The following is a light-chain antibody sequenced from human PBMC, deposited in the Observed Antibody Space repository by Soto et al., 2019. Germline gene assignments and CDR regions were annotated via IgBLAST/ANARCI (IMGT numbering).Light chain of an antibody. CDR2: GAS. CDR1: QSVSSSF. J-gene: IGKJ4*01. V-gene: IGKV3-20*01. CDR3: QQYGSSPLT. Sequence: EIVLTQSPGTLSLSPGERATLSCRASQSVSSSFLAWYQQKPGQAPRLLIYGASSRATGIPDRFSGSGSGTDFTLTSSRLEPEDVAVYYCQQYGSSPLTFGGGTKVAIK.